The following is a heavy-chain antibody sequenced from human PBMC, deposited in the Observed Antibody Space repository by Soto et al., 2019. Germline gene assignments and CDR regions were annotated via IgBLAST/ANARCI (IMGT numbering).Heavy chain of an antibody. CDR2: ISAYNGNT. D-gene: IGHD3-22*01. V-gene: IGHV1-18*01. J-gene: IGHJ4*02. Sequence: ASVKVSCKASGNTFTSYGISWVRQAPGQGLEWMGWISAYNGNTNYAQKLQGRVTMTTDTSTSTAYMELRSLRSDDTAVYYCARSNYDSSGYYYDAYWGQGTLVTVS. CDR3: ARSNYDSSGYYYDAY. CDR1: GNTFTSYG.